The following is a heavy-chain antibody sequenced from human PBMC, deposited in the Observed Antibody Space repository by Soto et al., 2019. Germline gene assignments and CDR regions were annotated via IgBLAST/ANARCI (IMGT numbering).Heavy chain of an antibody. CDR1: GXTLSSYG. V-gene: IGHV3-33*01. CDR2: IVYDGSNK. J-gene: IGHJ4*02. Sequence: GSLRLACAASGXTLSSYGMHWVRQAPGKGLELVAVIVYDGSNKYYADSVKGRFTISRDNSKNTLYLKMNRLRAEDTAVYYCARDSSLARFDYWGQGTLGTVSS. CDR3: ARDSSLARFDY.